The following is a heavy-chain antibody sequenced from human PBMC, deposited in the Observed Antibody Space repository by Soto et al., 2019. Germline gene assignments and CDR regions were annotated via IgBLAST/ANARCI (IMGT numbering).Heavy chain of an antibody. CDR3: TFSPVVAATFFDI. V-gene: IGHV1-3*01. CDR1: GYTFTSYA. CDR2: INAGNGNT. Sequence: ASVKVSCKASGYTFTSYAMHWVRQSPGQRLEWMGWINAGNGNTKYSQKFQGRVTITRDTSASTAYMELSSLRSEDTAVYYCTFSPVVAATFFDIWGQGTVVTVSS. D-gene: IGHD2-15*01. J-gene: IGHJ3*02.